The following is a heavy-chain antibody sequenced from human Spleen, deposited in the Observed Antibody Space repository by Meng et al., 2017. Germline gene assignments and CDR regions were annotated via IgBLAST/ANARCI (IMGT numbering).Heavy chain of an antibody. V-gene: IGHV4-34*01. CDR2: INHYGST. CDR3: LRGSGGSV. CDR1: GGSFSGYF. D-gene: IGHD3-10*01. Sequence: QVQLQQWGAGLLKLSEPLSLTCAVYGGSFSGYFLSWIRQPPGKGLEWIGEINHYGSTKYNPSLQSRVTISVDTAKNQFSLKLISVTAADTAVYYCLRGSGGSVWGQGTLVTVSS. J-gene: IGHJ4*02.